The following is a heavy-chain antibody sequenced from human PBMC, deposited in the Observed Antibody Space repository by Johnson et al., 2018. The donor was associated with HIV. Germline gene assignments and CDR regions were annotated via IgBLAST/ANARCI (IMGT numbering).Heavy chain of an antibody. CDR1: GFTFNSYA. D-gene: IGHD4-17*01. CDR2: IRFDGSNK. V-gene: IGHV3-30*02. J-gene: IGHJ3*02. CDR3: AKVGEAVTTMHGFDI. Sequence: QVHLVESGGGVVQPGRSQRLSCAASGFTFNSYAIHWVRQAPGKGLEWVAFIRFDGSNKFYADSVKGRFTLSRDNSKNTLYLQMNSLKAEDTAVYYCAKVGEAVTTMHGFDIWGQGTMVSVSS.